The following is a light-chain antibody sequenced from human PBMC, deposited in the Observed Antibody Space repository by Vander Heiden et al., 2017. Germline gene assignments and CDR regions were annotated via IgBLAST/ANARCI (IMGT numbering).Light chain of an antibody. CDR3: QQLNTYLFT. J-gene: IGKJ3*01. V-gene: IGKV1-9*01. CDR2: AAS. CDR1: QDISSY. Sequence: MQLTQSPSSLSASVGDRVTITCRASQDISSYLAWYQQKPGKAPKLLIYAASALQSGVPSRFSGSGSGTDFTLTISSLQPEDFATYYCQQLNTYLFTFGPGTKVNIK.